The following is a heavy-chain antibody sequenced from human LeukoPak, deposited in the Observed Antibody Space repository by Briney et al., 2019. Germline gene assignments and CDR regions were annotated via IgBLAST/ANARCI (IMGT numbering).Heavy chain of an antibody. CDR3: AHFSRGNSFDY. CDR1: GGSISSYY. J-gene: IGHJ4*02. Sequence: SETLSLTCTVSGGSISSYYWSWIRQPPGKGLEWIGYIYYSGSTNYNPSLKSRVTISVDTSKNQFSLKLSSVTAADTAVYYCAHFSRGNSFDYWGQGTLVTVSS. D-gene: IGHD3-10*01. V-gene: IGHV4-59*01. CDR2: IYYSGST.